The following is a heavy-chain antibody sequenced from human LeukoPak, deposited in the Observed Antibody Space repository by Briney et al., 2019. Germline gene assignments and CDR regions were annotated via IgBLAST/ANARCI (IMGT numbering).Heavy chain of an antibody. Sequence: PGGSLRLSCAASGFTFSSYEMNWVRQAPGKGLEWVSYISSSGTTIYYADSVKGRFTISRDNAKNSLYLQMNCLRAEDTAIYYCAREGPSDAFDIWGQGTMVTVSS. V-gene: IGHV3-48*03. CDR3: AREGPSDAFDI. CDR1: GFTFSSYE. J-gene: IGHJ3*02. CDR2: ISSSGTTI.